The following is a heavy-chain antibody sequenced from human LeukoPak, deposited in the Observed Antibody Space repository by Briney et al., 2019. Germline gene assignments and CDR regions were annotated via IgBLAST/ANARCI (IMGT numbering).Heavy chain of an antibody. CDR2: IYYSGST. CDR3: ARDFYGSGSYYPAY. V-gene: IGHV4-59*12. J-gene: IGHJ4*02. Sequence: SETLSLTCTVSGGSISSYYWSWIRQPPGKGLEWIGYIYYSGSTNYNPSLKSRVTISVDTSKNQFSLKLSSVTAADTAVYYCARDFYGSGSYYPAYWGQGTLVTVSS. D-gene: IGHD3-10*01. CDR1: GGSISSYY.